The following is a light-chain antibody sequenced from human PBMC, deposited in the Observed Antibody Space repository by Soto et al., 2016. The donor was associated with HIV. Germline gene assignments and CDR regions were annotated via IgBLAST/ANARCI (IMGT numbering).Light chain of an antibody. CDR3: QQYDILPPLT. CDR2: DAS. Sequence: DIQMTQSPSSLSASVGDRVTITCRASQSISSYLNWYQQKPGKAPKLLVYDASNLETGVPSRFSGSGSGTDFTFTISSLQPEDIATYYRQQYDILPPLTFGGGTKVEIK. CDR1: QSISSY. V-gene: IGKV1-33*01. J-gene: IGKJ4*01.